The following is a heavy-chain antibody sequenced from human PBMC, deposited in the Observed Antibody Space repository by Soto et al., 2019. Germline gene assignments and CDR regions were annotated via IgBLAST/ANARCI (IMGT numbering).Heavy chain of an antibody. V-gene: IGHV4-59*01. CDR1: GGSIISDY. CDR2: ISYSGST. D-gene: IGHD1-26*01. Sequence: SATLSLTCTVSGGSIISDYWSWIRQPPGKGLEWIGYISYSGSTNYNPSLKSLVTISVDTSKNQFSLKLSSVTAADTAVYYCARVLSGSSLFDYWGQGTLVTVSS. CDR3: ARVLSGSSLFDY. J-gene: IGHJ4*02.